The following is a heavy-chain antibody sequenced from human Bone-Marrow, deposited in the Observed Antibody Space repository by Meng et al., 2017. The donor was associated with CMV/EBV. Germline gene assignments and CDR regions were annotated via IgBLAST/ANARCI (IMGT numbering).Heavy chain of an antibody. V-gene: IGHV4-59*01. D-gene: IGHD6-25*01. CDR2: IYYSGST. J-gene: IGHJ6*02. CDR1: GGSISSYY. Sequence: SETLSLTCTVSGGSISSYYWSWIRQPPGKGLEWIGYIYYSGSTNYNPSLKSRVTISVDTSKNQFSLKLSSVTAAAPAVYYCARVSWQRLGWGSVWGQGTTVTVSS. CDR3: ARVSWQRLGWGSV.